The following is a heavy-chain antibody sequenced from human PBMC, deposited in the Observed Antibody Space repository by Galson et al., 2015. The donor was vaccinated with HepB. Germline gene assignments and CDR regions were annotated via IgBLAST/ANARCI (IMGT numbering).Heavy chain of an antibody. Sequence: SLRLSCAASGFTFSSYGMHWVRQAPGKGLEWVAVISYDGSNKYYADSVKGRFTISRDNSKNTLYLQMNSLRAEDTAVYYCAKVGVGSSSSGLGYWGQGTLVTVSS. CDR2: ISYDGSNK. D-gene: IGHD6-6*01. CDR1: GFTFSSYG. V-gene: IGHV3-30*18. J-gene: IGHJ4*02. CDR3: AKVGVGSSSSGLGY.